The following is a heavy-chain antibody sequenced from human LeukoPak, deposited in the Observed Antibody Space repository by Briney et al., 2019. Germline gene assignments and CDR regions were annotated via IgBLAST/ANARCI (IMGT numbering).Heavy chain of an antibody. V-gene: IGHV4-30-4*01. CDR1: GGSISSGDYY. CDR2: IYYSGST. CDR3: ARGTPHCSGGSCYSDWFDP. J-gene: IGHJ5*02. D-gene: IGHD2-15*01. Sequence: SQTLSLTCTVSGGSISSGDYYWSWIRQPPGKGLEWIGYIYYSGSTYYNPSLKSRVTILVDTSKNQFSLKLSSVTAADTAVYYCARGTPHCSGGSCYSDWFDPWGQGTLVTVSS.